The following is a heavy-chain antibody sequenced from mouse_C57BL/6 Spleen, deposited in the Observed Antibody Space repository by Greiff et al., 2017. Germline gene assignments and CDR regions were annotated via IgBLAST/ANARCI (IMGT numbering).Heavy chain of an antibody. CDR2: ISSGSSYT. Sequence: EVKLMESGGDLVKPGGSLKLSCAASGFTFSSYGMSWVRQTPDKRLEWVGTISSGSSYTYYPDSVKGRFTISRDNAKNTLYLLMSSLKSEDTAMYYGAREYYDYDSFYNAMDYWGQGTSVTVSS. CDR1: GFTFSSYG. V-gene: IGHV5-6*01. CDR3: AREYYDYDSFYNAMDY. J-gene: IGHJ4*01. D-gene: IGHD2-4*01.